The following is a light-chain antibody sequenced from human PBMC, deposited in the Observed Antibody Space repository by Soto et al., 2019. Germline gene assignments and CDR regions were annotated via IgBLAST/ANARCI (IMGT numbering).Light chain of an antibody. Sequence: DIVMTQSPLSLPVTPGEPASISCRSSQSLLHSNGYNYLDWYLQKPGQSQQFLIYLGSNRASGVPDRFSGSGSGTDFTLKISRVEADDVGVYYCMQALQTPWTFGQGTKVEIK. CDR2: LGS. CDR3: MQALQTPWT. V-gene: IGKV2-28*01. J-gene: IGKJ1*01. CDR1: QSLLHSNGYNY.